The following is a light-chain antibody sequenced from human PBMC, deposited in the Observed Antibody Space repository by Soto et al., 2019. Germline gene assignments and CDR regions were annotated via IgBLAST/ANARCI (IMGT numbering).Light chain of an antibody. CDR3: ETWDSNTRV. CDR2: LEGSGSY. CDR1: SGHSSYI. Sequence: QTVVTQSSSASASLGSSVKLTCTLSSGHSSYIIAWHQQQPGKAPRYLMKLEGSGSYNKGSGVPDRFSGSSSGADRYLTIYNLQFEDEADYYCETWDSNTRVFGGGTKLTVL. J-gene: IGLJ2*01. V-gene: IGLV4-60*02.